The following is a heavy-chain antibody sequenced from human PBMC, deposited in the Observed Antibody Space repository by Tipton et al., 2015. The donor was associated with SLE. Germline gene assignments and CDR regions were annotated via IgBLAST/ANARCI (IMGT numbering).Heavy chain of an antibody. CDR3: ARGYCSSTSCYTEADWYFDL. Sequence: TLSLTCTVSGASIYSGSYFWSWIRQPAGKGLEWIGRIHSTGSTNYNSSLESRVSMSIDTSKNLFSLKLTSVTAADTAVYYCARGYCSSTSCYTEADWYFDLWGRGTLVTVSS. J-gene: IGHJ2*01. CDR1: GASIYSGSYF. V-gene: IGHV4-61*02. CDR2: IHSTGST. D-gene: IGHD2-2*02.